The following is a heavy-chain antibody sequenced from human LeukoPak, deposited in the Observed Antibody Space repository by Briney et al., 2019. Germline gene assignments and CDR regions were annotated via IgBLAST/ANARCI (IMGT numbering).Heavy chain of an antibody. CDR2: IPYDGSNK. Sequence: PGRSLRLSCAASGFTFSSYAMHWVRQAPGKGLEWVAVIPYDGSNKYYADSVKGRFTISRDNSKNTLYLQMNSLRAEDTAVYYCARGPVDTAPGNFDYWGQGTLVTVSS. J-gene: IGHJ4*02. D-gene: IGHD5-18*01. CDR1: GFTFSSYA. V-gene: IGHV3-30-3*01. CDR3: ARGPVDTAPGNFDY.